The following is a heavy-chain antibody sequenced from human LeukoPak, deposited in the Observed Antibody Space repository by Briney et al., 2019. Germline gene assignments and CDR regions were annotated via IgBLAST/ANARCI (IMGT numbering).Heavy chain of an antibody. Sequence: AGGSLRLSCAASGFTVSSNYMSWVRQAPGKGLEWVSVIYSGGSTYYADSVKGRFTISRDNSKNTLYLQMNSLRAEDTAVYYCARDNRSIAVAESYYYYYMDVWGKGTTVTVSS. CDR1: GFTVSSNY. J-gene: IGHJ6*03. CDR2: IYSGGST. V-gene: IGHV3-66*01. D-gene: IGHD6-19*01. CDR3: ARDNRSIAVAESYYYYYMDV.